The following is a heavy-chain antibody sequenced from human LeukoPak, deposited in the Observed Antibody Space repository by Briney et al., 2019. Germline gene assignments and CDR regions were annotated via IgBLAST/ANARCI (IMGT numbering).Heavy chain of an antibody. CDR1: GFTFSGYT. J-gene: IGHJ4*02. D-gene: IGHD2-21*02. CDR2: ISRTSDTV. V-gene: IGHV3-48*01. CDR3: ARGGFYCGDDCYVDY. Sequence: GGSLRLSCAASGFTFSGYTLNWVRQAPGKGLEWVSYISRTSDTVSYADSVKGRFTISRDNAKNSLYLQMSSLRAEDTAVYYCARGGFYCGDDCYVDYWGQGTLVTVSS.